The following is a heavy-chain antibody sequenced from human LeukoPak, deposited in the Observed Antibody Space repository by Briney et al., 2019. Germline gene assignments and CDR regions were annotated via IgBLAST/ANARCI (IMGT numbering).Heavy chain of an antibody. V-gene: IGHV3-23*01. D-gene: IGHD3-16*01. CDR1: GFIFSSYA. J-gene: IGHJ4*02. CDR2: INDGGGRT. Sequence: SGGSLRLSCAASGFIFSSYAMNWVRQAPGKGLEWVSAINDGGGRTYYADSVKGRFTISRDNSKNTLYLQMSSLKTEDTAVYYCAKRGDGGHKSLEYWGQGTLVIVSS. CDR3: AKRGDGGHKSLEY.